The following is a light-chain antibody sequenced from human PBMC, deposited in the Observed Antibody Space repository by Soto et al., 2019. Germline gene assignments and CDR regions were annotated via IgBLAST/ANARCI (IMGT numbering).Light chain of an antibody. J-gene: IGKJ5*01. V-gene: IGKV2-28*01. Sequence: DIVMPQPPLSLPVTPGEPASISCRSSRSLLHSNGNNYLNWYLQKPVQSPQLLIYFGSTRASGVPDRFSGSASGIDCTLKISRVEAEDVGVYYCLQALQSPPTFGLGTRLEIK. CDR1: RSLLHSNGNNY. CDR2: FGS. CDR3: LQALQSPPT.